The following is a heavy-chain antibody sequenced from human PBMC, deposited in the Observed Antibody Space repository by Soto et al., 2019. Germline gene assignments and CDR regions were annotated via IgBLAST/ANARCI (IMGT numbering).Heavy chain of an antibody. Sequence: PGGSLRLSCAASGFTFSSYDMHWVRQATGKGLEWVSAIGTAGDTYYPGSVKGRFTISRENAKNSLYLQMNSLRAGDTAVYYCARAFGERLGYYYYGMDVWGQGTTVTVSS. CDR3: ARAFGERLGYYYYGMDV. J-gene: IGHJ6*02. V-gene: IGHV3-13*01. D-gene: IGHD3-16*01. CDR2: IGTAGDT. CDR1: GFTFSSYD.